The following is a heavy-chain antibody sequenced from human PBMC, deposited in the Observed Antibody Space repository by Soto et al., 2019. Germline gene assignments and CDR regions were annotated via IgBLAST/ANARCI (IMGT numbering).Heavy chain of an antibody. CDR2: MSPYNGHT. D-gene: IGHD3-10*01. J-gene: IGHJ5*01. CDR3: ARDPGVARGFDF. Sequence: QVQLMQSGPEVKKPGASVKVSCKASGYPFTVFGISWVRQAPGQGLEWMGWMSPYNGHTNYAQKLQGRVTMTPDTSTSTAYMELRSLRSDDTAVYYCARDPGVARGFDFWGQGTLVTVSS. CDR1: GYPFTVFG. V-gene: IGHV1-18*01.